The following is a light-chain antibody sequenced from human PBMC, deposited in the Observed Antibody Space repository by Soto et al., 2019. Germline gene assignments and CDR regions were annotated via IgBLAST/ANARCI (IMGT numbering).Light chain of an antibody. V-gene: IGKV4-1*01. CDR3: QQYCSSPWT. J-gene: IGKJ1*01. Sequence: DIVMTQSPDSLAVSLGERATINCRSSQSVLYSSSNKNYLAWYQQKPGQPPKLLIYWASTRESGVPDRFSGNGSGTDFTLTISSLPAEDVAVYYCQQYCSSPWTFGQGTKVEIK. CDR2: WAS. CDR1: QSVLYSSSNKNY.